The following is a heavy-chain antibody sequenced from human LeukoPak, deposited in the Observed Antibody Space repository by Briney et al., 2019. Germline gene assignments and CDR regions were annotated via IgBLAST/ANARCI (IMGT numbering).Heavy chain of an antibody. CDR1: GISLSNYA. CDR3: AKRGVVIRGILVIGYHQEAYHYDF. D-gene: IGHD3-10*01. Sequence: GGSLRLSCVVSGISLSNYATTWVRQAPGKGLEWVSYISERGGSTTYADSVKGRFTISRDTSLNTLYLQMNNLRAEDTAVYFCAKRGVVIRGILVIGYHQEAYHYDFWGQGVLVTVSS. CDR2: ISERGGST. J-gene: IGHJ4*02. V-gene: IGHV3-23*01.